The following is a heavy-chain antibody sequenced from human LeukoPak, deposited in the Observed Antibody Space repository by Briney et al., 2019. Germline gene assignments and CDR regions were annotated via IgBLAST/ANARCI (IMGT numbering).Heavy chain of an antibody. J-gene: IGHJ2*01. V-gene: IGHV4-39*07. D-gene: IGHD3-22*01. Sequence: PSETLSLTCTVSGGSISTSNYYWGWIRQPPGKGLEWIGNIFYSGSTYYSPSLKSRVTIPLDTSKNQFSLKLSSVTAADTAVYYCARWDHYYDSSGYHLQAFDLWGRGTLVTVSS. CDR1: GGSISTSNYY. CDR2: IFYSGST. CDR3: ARWDHYYDSSGYHLQAFDL.